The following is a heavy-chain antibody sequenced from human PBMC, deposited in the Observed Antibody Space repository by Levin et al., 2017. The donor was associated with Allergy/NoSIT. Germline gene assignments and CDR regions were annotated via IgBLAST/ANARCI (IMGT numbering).Heavy chain of an antibody. D-gene: IGHD5-18*01. J-gene: IGHJ6*03. CDR1: GYTFTSYD. CDR2: MNPNSGNT. Sequence: VASVKVSCKASGYTFTSYDINWVRQATGQGLEWMGWMNPNSGNTGYAQKFQGRVTMTRNTSISTAYMELSSLRSEDTAVYYCAKHRGYSYGYNYYYYYMDVWGKGTTVTVSS. V-gene: IGHV1-8*01. CDR3: AKHRGYSYGYNYYYYYMDV.